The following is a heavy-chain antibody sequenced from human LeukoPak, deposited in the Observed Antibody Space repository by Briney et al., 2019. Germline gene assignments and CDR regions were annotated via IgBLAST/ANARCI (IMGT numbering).Heavy chain of an antibody. V-gene: IGHV3-30*09. J-gene: IGHJ4*02. D-gene: IGHD2-2*01. CDR3: ARDDLGYCTTTTCSISHFDY. Sequence: PGGSLRLSCAASGFTFSSYVMHWVRQAPGKGPEWVALISYDESKEYYADSVKGRFAISRDNSKNTLYLQMNSLRAEDTAVYYCARDDLGYCTTTTCSISHFDYWGQGTLVTVSS. CDR1: GFTFSSYV. CDR2: ISYDESKE.